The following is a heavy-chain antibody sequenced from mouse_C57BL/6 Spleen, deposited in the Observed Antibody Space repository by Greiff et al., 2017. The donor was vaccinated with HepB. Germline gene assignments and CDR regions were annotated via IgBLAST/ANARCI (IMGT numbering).Heavy chain of an antibody. D-gene: IGHD1-2*01. J-gene: IGHJ4*01. CDR2: IYPGSGST. CDR3: ARGGYYGPTHAMDY. Sequence: QVQLKQPGAELVKPGASVKMSCKASGYTFTSYWITWVKQRPGQGLEWIGDIYPGSGSTNYNEKFKSKATLTVDTSSSTAYMQLSSLTSEDSAVYYCARGGYYGPTHAMDYWGQGTSVTVSS. V-gene: IGHV1-55*01. CDR1: GYTFTSYW.